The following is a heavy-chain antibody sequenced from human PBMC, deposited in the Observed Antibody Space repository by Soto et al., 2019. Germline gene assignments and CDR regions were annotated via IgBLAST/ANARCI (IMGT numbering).Heavy chain of an antibody. CDR2: IKQDGSEK. CDR1: GFTLSSYW. Sequence: GGSLRLSCAASGFTLSSYWMSWVRQAPGKGLEWVANIKQDGSEKYYVDSVKGRLTISRDNAKNSLYLQMNSLRAEDTAVYYCARDSPGAKSDSSRYCPSDYWGQGTLVTVSS. D-gene: IGHD3-22*01. V-gene: IGHV3-7*01. J-gene: IGHJ4*02. CDR3: ARDSPGAKSDSSRYCPSDY.